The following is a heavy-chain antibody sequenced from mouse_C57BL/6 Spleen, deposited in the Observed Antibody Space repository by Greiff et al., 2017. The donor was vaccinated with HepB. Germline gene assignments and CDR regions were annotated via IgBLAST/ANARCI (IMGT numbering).Heavy chain of an antibody. CDR3: ARRAYGKDAMDY. V-gene: IGHV1-64*01. J-gene: IGHJ4*01. Sequence: VQLQQPGAELVKPGASVKLSCKASGYTFTSYWMHWVKQRPGQGLEWIGMIHPNSGSTNYNEKFKSKATLTVDKSSSTAYMQLSSLTSEDSAVYYCARRAYGKDAMDYWGQGTSVTVSS. CDR2: IHPNSGST. D-gene: IGHD1-1*01. CDR1: GYTFTSYW.